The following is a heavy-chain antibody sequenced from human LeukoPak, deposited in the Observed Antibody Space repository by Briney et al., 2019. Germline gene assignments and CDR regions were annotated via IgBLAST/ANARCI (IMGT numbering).Heavy chain of an antibody. V-gene: IGHV1-46*01. J-gene: IGHJ4*02. D-gene: IGHD3-3*02. CDR1: GYTLTSYY. Sequence: ASVKVSCKASGYTLTSYYMHWVRQAPGQGLEWMGIINPSGGSTSYAQKFQGRVTMTRDTSTSTVYMELSSLRSEDTAVYYCARSIRRGRVDYWGQGTLVTVSS. CDR3: ARSIRRGRVDY. CDR2: INPSGGST.